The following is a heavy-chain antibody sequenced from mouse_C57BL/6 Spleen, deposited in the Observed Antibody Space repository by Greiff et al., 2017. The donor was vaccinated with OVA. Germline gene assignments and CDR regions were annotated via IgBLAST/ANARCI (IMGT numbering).Heavy chain of an antibody. CDR3: AREGGGNYWYFDV. D-gene: IGHD2-1*01. Sequence: EVQLQQSGPELVKPGASVKISCKASGYTFTDYYMNWVKQSHGKSLEWIGDINPNNGGTSYNQKFKGKATLTVDKSSSTAYMELRCLTSEDSAVYYCAREGGGNYWYFDVWGTGTTVTVSS. J-gene: IGHJ1*03. CDR2: INPNNGGT. V-gene: IGHV1-26*01. CDR1: GYTFTDYY.